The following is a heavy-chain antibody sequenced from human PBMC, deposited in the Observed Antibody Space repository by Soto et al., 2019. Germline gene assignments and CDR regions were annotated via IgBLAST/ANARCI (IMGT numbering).Heavy chain of an antibody. CDR2: ISTYNGHT. CDR1: GYTFTTYG. CDR3: ARGDDGDY. D-gene: IGHD1-1*01. Sequence: QVQLVQSGAEVEKPGASVKVSCKASGYTFTTYGITWVRQAPGQGLEWMGWISTYNGHTNYAQKLQGRVTMTTDTSTGTGYMELRNLRSDDTAVYYCARGDDGDYWGQGTLVTVSS. V-gene: IGHV1-18*01. J-gene: IGHJ4*02.